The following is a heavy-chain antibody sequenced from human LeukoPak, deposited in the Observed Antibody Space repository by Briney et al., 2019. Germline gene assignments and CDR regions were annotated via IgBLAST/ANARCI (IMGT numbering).Heavy chain of an antibody. CDR1: GGTFSSYA. Sequence: ASVKVSCKASGGTFSSYAISWVRQAPGQGLEWMGGIIPIFGTANYAQKFQGRVTITTDESTSTAYMELSSLRSEDTAVYYCAGYGPPLDYYFDYWGQGTLVTASS. CDR2: IIPIFGTA. J-gene: IGHJ4*02. D-gene: IGHD3-10*01. V-gene: IGHV1-69*05. CDR3: AGYGPPLDYYFDY.